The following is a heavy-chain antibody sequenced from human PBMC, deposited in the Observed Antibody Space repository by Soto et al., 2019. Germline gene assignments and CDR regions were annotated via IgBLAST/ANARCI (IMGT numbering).Heavy chain of an antibody. D-gene: IGHD6-13*01. V-gene: IGHV3-23*01. J-gene: IGHJ5*02. Sequence: EVQLLESGGGLVQPGGSLRLSCAASGFTFSSYAMSWVRQAPGKGLEWVSAISGSGGSTYYADSVKGRFTISRDNSKNPLYLQMNSLRAEDTAVYYCAKGGYSSSWFDPWGQGTLVTVSS. CDR2: ISGSGGST. CDR1: GFTFSSYA. CDR3: AKGGYSSSWFDP.